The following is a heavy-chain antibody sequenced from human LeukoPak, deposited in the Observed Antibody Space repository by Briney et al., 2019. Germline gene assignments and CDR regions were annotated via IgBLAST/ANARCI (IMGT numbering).Heavy chain of an antibody. Sequence: GGSLRLSCAASGFTFSSYSMNWVRQAPGKGLEWVSSISSSSSSYIYYADSVKGRFTISRDNAKYSLYLQMNSLRAEDTAVYYCARGAAAGNADYWGQGTLVTVSS. D-gene: IGHD6-13*01. V-gene: IGHV3-21*01. CDR1: GFTFSSYS. J-gene: IGHJ4*02. CDR2: ISSSSSSYI. CDR3: ARGAAAGNADY.